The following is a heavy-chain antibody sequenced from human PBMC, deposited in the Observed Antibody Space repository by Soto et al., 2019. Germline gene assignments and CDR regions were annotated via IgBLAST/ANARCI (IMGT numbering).Heavy chain of an antibody. CDR1: GGSISSYY. J-gene: IGHJ6*02. Sequence: PSETLSLTCTVSGGSISSYYWSWIRQPPGKGLEWIGYIYYSGSTNYNPSLKSRVTISVDTSKNQFSLKLSSVTAADTAVYYCARVLLTGKKYYYYYYGMDVWGQGTTVTVSS. V-gene: IGHV4-59*01. CDR2: IYYSGST. D-gene: IGHD3-9*01. CDR3: ARVLLTGKKYYYYYYGMDV.